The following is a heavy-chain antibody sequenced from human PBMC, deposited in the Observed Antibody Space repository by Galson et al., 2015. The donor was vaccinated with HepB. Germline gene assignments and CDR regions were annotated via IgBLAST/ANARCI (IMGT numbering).Heavy chain of an antibody. CDR2: IIPIFGTA. CDR3: ARDPFLFYGGPAYSSQTKKRYYYYGMDV. J-gene: IGHJ6*02. D-gene: IGHD6-13*01. Sequence: SVKVSCKASGGTFSSYAISWVRQAPGQGLEWMGGIIPIFGTANYAQKFQGRVTITADESTSTAYMELSSLRSEDTAVYYCARDPFLFYGGPAYSSQTKKRYYYYGMDVWGQGTTVTVSS. V-gene: IGHV1-69*13. CDR1: GGTFSSYA.